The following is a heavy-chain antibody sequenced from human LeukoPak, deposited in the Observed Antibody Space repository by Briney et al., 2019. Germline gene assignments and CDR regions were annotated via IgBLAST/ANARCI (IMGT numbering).Heavy chain of an antibody. CDR1: GGSISSTSYY. Sequence: PSETLSLTCAVSGGSISSTSYYWTWIRQPPGKGLEWIGSISYSGSTYYNPSLKSRVTISVDTSKNQFSLKLTSVTAADTAVYYCARSWIQLWLGDLTFDYWGLGTLVTVSS. V-gene: IGHV4-39*01. J-gene: IGHJ4*02. D-gene: IGHD5-18*01. CDR3: ARSWIQLWLGDLTFDY. CDR2: ISYSGST.